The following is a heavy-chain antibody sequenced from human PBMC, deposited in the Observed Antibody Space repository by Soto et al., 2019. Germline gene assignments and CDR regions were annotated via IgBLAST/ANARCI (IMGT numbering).Heavy chain of an antibody. CDR2: ISSSKTYI. CDR1: GFSFSSYS. Sequence: EVQLVESGGGLVQPGQSLRVSCAAAGFSFSSYSMNWVRQAPGKGLEWISYISSSKTYIWYADSVKGRFTISRDNAKNSLSLQMNSLRDEDTAVYYCGRDSGWAFDIWGLGTMVTVSS. CDR3: GRDSGWAFDI. J-gene: IGHJ3*02. D-gene: IGHD6-19*01. V-gene: IGHV3-48*02.